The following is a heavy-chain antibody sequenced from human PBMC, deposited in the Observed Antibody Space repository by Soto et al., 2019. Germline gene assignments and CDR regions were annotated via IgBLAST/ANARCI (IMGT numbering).Heavy chain of an antibody. V-gene: IGHV4-30-4*08. J-gene: IGHJ6*02. D-gene: IGHD2-8*01. CDR2: CHDSGST. CDR1: GGSIRSDNYY. Sequence: SETLSLTCTVSGGSIRSDNYYWHWIRQHPGKGLEWIGYCHDSGSTYYNPSLKSRVTISIDTSKNQFSLKLTSVTATDTAIFFCAREIRYCTNGVCYSYGLDVWGQGTTVTVSS. CDR3: AREIRYCTNGVCYSYGLDV.